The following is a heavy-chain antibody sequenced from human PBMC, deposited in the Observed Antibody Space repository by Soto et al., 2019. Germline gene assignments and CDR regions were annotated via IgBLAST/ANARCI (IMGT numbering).Heavy chain of an antibody. CDR3: AKEVATATDAFDI. V-gene: IGHV3-30*18. Sequence: GGSLRLSCAASGFTFSSYGMHGVRQAPGKGLEWVAVISYDGSNKYYVDSVKGRFTISRDNSKNTLYLQMNSLRAEDTAVYYCAKEVATATDAFDIWGQGTMVTVSS. CDR1: GFTFSSYG. D-gene: IGHD5-12*01. J-gene: IGHJ3*02. CDR2: ISYDGSNK.